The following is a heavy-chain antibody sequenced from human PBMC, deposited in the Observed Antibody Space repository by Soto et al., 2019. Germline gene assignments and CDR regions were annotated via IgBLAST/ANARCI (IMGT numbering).Heavy chain of an antibody. CDR2: ISYDGSNK. CDR1: GFTFSSYA. D-gene: IGHD2-15*01. J-gene: IGHJ4*02. V-gene: IGHV3-30-3*01. Sequence: QVQLVESGGGVVQPGRSLRLSCAASGFTFSSYAMHWVRQAPGKGLEWVAVISYDGSNKYYADSVKGRFTISRDNSKNTLYLQMNSLRAEDTAVYYCARDDWGCSGGSCSLFNFDYWGQGTLVTVSS. CDR3: ARDDWGCSGGSCSLFNFDY.